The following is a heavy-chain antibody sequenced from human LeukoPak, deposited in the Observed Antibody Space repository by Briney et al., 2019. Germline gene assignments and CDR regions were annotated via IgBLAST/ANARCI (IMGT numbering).Heavy chain of an antibody. Sequence: KTSETLSLTCTVSGYSISSGYYWSWIRQPAGKGLEWIGRIYTSGSTNYNPSLKSRVTISVDTSKNQFSLKLSSVTAADTAVYYCARAGVGDSSGYYSYYFDYWGQGTLVTVSS. V-gene: IGHV4-61*02. CDR1: GYSISSGYY. J-gene: IGHJ4*02. CDR2: IYTSGST. CDR3: ARAGVGDSSGYYSYYFDY. D-gene: IGHD3-22*01.